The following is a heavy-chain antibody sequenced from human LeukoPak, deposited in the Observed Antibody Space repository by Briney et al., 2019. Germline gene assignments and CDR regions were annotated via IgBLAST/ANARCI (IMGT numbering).Heavy chain of an antibody. CDR2: IWYDGSNK. D-gene: IGHD4-17*01. V-gene: IGHV3-33*01. CDR3: ARARTTRGFDY. CDR1: GFTFNSYG. Sequence: GGCLRLSCAAAGFTFNSYGIHWVRQAPGKGLEWVAFIWYDGSNKYYADSVKGRFTISRDNSKNTLYLQMNSLRGEDTAVYYCARARTTRGFDYWGQGTLVTVSS. J-gene: IGHJ4*02.